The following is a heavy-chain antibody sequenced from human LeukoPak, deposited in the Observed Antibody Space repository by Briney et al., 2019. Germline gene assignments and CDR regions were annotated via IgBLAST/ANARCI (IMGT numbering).Heavy chain of an antibody. Sequence: PGRSLRLSCAASGFTFSSYAMHWVRQAPGKGLEWVAVISYDGSNKYYADSVKGRFTISRDNSKNTLYLQMNSLRAEDMAVYYCAGDRAYYDFWSGYHGWGQGTLVTVSS. D-gene: IGHD3-3*01. J-gene: IGHJ4*02. CDR2: ISYDGSNK. CDR1: GFTFSSYA. V-gene: IGHV3-30-3*01. CDR3: AGDRAYYDFWSGYHG.